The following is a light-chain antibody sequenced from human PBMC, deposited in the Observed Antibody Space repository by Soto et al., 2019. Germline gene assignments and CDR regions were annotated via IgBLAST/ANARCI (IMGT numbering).Light chain of an antibody. CDR3: QQRSNWPPYT. V-gene: IGKV3-11*01. Sequence: EIVLTQSPATLSLSPGERATLSCRASQSVSSYLVWYQQKPGQAPRLLIYDASNRATGIPARFSGSGSGTDFTLTISSLEPEAFAVYYCQQRSNWPPYTFGQGTKLEIK. CDR1: QSVSSY. J-gene: IGKJ2*01. CDR2: DAS.